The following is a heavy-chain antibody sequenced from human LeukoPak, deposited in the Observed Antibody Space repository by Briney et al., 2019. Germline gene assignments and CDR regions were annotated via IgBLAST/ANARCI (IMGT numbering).Heavy chain of an antibody. CDR3: ARDGEMATIKYYYYYMDV. D-gene: IGHD5-24*01. CDR2: INPNSGGT. Sequence: GASVKVSCKAFGYTFTSNYMHWVRQAPGQGLEWMGWINPNSGGTNYAQKFQGRVTMTRDTFISTAYMELSRLRSDDTAVYYCARDGEMATIKYYYYYMDVWGKGTTVTVSS. CDR1: GYTFTSNY. J-gene: IGHJ6*03. V-gene: IGHV1-2*02.